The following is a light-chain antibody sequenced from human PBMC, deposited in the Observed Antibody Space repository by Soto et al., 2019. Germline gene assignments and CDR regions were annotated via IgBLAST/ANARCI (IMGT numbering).Light chain of an antibody. CDR1: TSNIGKNT. Sequence: QSVLTQPPSASGTPGQRVSISCFGSTSNIGKNTVLWYQQLPGTAPKLLIYGRGQRPSGVPERFSGSNSGTSASLAISGLQSEDEADYFCLTWDDSLNGLVFGGGTKLTVL. J-gene: IGLJ2*01. CDR2: GRG. V-gene: IGLV1-44*01. CDR3: LTWDDSLNGLV.